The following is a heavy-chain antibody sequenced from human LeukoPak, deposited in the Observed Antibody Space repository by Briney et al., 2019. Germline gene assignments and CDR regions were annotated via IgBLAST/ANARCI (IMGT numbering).Heavy chain of an antibody. Sequence: PSETLSLTCTVSGGSISSYYWSWIRQPPGKGLEWIGYIYYSGSTNYNPSLKSRVTISVDTSKNQFSLKLSSVTAADTAVYYCARGGAARYYFDYWGQGTLVTVSS. CDR1: GGSISSYY. CDR2: IYYSGST. CDR3: ARGGAARYYFDY. D-gene: IGHD6-6*01. J-gene: IGHJ4*02. V-gene: IGHV4-59*01.